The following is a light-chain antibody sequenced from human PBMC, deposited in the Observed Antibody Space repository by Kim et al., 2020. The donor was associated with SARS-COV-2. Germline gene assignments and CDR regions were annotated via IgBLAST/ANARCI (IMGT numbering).Light chain of an antibody. CDR1: QSVSSSY. CDR2: GAS. CDR3: QQYGSSRT. Sequence: LSPGDRVPLSCRASQSVSSSYLAWYQQKPGQAPRLLIYGASSRATGIPDRFSGSGSGTDFTLTISRLEPEDFAVYYCQQYGSSRTFGQGTKVDIK. J-gene: IGKJ1*01. V-gene: IGKV3-20*01.